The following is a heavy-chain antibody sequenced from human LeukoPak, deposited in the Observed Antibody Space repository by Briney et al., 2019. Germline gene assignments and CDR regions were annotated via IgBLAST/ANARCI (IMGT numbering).Heavy chain of an antibody. CDR3: AKVPYDSSGSDLYYFDY. CDR1: GFTFDDYA. Sequence: GGSLRLSCAASGFTFDDYAMHWVRQAPGKGLEWVSGISWNSGSIGYADSVKGRFTISRDNAKNSLYLQMNSLRAEDTALYYCAKVPYDSSGSDLYYFDYWGQGTLVTVSS. CDR2: ISWNSGSI. J-gene: IGHJ4*02. D-gene: IGHD3-22*01. V-gene: IGHV3-9*01.